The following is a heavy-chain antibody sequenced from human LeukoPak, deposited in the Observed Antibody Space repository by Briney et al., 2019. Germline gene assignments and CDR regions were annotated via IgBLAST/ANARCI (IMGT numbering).Heavy chain of an antibody. CDR1: GFTFSSYE. V-gene: IGHV3-48*03. CDR2: ISSSGSTI. D-gene: IGHD5-24*01. J-gene: IGHJ3*02. CDR3: ARDHNYAFDI. Sequence: GGSLRLSCAASGFTFSSYEMNWVRQAPGKGLEWVSYISSSGSTIYYADSVKGRFTISRDNAKNSLYLQMNSLRAEDTALYYCARDHNYAFDIWGQGTMVTVSS.